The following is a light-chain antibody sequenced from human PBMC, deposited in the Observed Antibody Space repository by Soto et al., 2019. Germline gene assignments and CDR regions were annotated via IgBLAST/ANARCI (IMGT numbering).Light chain of an antibody. CDR3: GTWDSDLSAGV. Sequence: QSVLTQPPSVSAAPGQTVTISCSGSTSNIGDNCVSWYQQLPGTAPQLIIYDCNKRPSGIPDRISGSKSGTSATLGITGLQTGDEADYYCGTWDSDLSAGVFGGGTKLTVL. CDR2: DCN. V-gene: IGLV1-51*01. CDR1: TSNIGDNC. J-gene: IGLJ2*01.